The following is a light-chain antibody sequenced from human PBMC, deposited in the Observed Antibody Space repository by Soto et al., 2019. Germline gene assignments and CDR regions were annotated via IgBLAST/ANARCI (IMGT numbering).Light chain of an antibody. CDR3: QQYNNWPPIT. Sequence: EIVMAQSPATLSVSPGGRATLSCRASQSVSSNLAWYQQKPGQAPRLLIYGASTRATGIPARFSGSGSGTEFTLTISSLQSEDFAVYCCQQYNNWPPITFGQGTRLEIK. CDR1: QSVSSN. CDR2: GAS. V-gene: IGKV3-15*01. J-gene: IGKJ5*01.